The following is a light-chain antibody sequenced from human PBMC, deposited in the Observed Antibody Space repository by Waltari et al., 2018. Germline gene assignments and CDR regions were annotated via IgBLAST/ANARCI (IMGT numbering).Light chain of an antibody. CDR1: QSVLYSSNSKNY. J-gene: IGKJ1*01. CDR3: QQYYSTPRA. V-gene: IGKV4-1*01. Sequence: DIVMTQSPDPLAVSLGARATINCKSSQSVLYSSNSKNYLAWYQQKPGQPPKLLIYWASTRESGVPDRFSGSGSGTDFTLTITSLQAEDVAVYYCQQYYSTPRAFGQGTKVEIK. CDR2: WAS.